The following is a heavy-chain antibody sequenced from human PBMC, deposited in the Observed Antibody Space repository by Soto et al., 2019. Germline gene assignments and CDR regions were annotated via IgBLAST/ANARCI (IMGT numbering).Heavy chain of an antibody. CDR1: GFTFGSLP. V-gene: IGHV3-23*01. CDR2: LSSSGGST. J-gene: IGHJ4*02. CDR3: AKGPAGMDY. Sequence: EVQLLESGGGLEQPGGSLRLSCAASGFTFGSLPMSWVRHAPGKGLEWVSALSSSGGSTYYADSVKGRFTISRDNSKNTLYLQMNSLRAEDTAVYYCAKGPAGMDYWGQGTLVTVSS.